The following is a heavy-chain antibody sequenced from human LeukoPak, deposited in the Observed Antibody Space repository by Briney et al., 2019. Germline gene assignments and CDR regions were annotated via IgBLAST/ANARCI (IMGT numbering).Heavy chain of an antibody. D-gene: IGHD2-2*01. CDR1: GGSISSGGYY. J-gene: IGHJ6*03. Sequence: SETLSLTCTVSGGSISSGGYYWSWIRQHPGKGLEWIGYIYYSGSTYYNPSLKSRVTISVDTSKNQFSLKLSSVTAADTAVYYCARDARDCSSTSCYGGASVDYYYMDVWGKGTTVTVSS. CDR3: ARDARDCSSTSCYGGASVDYYYMDV. CDR2: IYYSGST. V-gene: IGHV4-31*03.